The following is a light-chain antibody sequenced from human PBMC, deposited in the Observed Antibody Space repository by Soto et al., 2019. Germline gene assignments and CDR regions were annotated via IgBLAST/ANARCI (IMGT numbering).Light chain of an antibody. CDR1: QSVSSTS. CDR2: GAS. V-gene: IGKV3-20*01. Sequence: EIVLKQSPGILSLFPGEGVTISCRASQSVSSTSFAWYQQKPGQAPRLLTYGASSRATGIPARFSGSGSGRGFTLTISRLEPEDYAVYYCQQYCQQSGRSSWTFGQGTKVEIK. CDR3: QQYCQQSGRSSWT. J-gene: IGKJ1*01.